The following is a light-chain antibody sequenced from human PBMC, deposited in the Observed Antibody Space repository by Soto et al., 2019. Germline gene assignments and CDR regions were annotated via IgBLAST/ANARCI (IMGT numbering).Light chain of an antibody. CDR3: QQYNYYST. Sequence: DIQMTQSPSTLSSSIGDRVTITCRASHSLNGRLAWYRQRPGHAPDLLIYDVSTLETGVPSRFSGTGSETEFTLTISGLQPDDFETYYCQQYNYYSTFGTGTK. V-gene: IGKV1-5*01. CDR2: DVS. J-gene: IGKJ1*01. CDR1: HSLNGR.